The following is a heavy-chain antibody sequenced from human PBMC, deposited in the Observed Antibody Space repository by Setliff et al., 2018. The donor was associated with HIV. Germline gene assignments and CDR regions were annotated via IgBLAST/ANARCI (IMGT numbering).Heavy chain of an antibody. J-gene: IGHJ4*02. V-gene: IGHV1-2*02. CDR3: ARDPGALYHPDY. Sequence: ASVKVSCKASGYTFTGNYIHWVRQAPGQGLEWMGWINPNSGGTNYAQKFQGRVTLTRDTSITTAYMELRRLTSDDTAVYYCARDPGALYHPDYWGQGTLVTVSS. CDR1: GYTFTGNY. CDR2: INPNSGGT. D-gene: IGHD2-2*02.